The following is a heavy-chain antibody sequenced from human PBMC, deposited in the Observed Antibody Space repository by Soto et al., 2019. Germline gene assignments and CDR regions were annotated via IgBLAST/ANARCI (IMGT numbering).Heavy chain of an antibody. CDR3: GRKRNSVVNQAYFDV. Sequence: PSETLSLTCTVTGDSINSRSYYWGWIRQPPGKGLEWIGSIYYSGRSYNNPSLRSRVSMSIDTSKDQFSLKLKSVTAADKALSFCGRKRNSVVNQAYFDVWGPGYLVTVP. CDR2: IYYSGRS. D-gene: IGHD2-21*01. CDR1: GDSINSRSYY. J-gene: IGHJ4*02. V-gene: IGHV4-39*01.